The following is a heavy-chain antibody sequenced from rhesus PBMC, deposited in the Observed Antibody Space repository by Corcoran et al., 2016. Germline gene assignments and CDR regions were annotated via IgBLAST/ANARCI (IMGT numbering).Heavy chain of an antibody. CDR1: GYTFTDYY. CDR3: ATGSYGIDY. D-gene: IGHD1-44*02. J-gene: IGHJ4*01. CDR2: VDQEDGEA. Sequence: EVQLVQSGAEVKKPGASVKISCKAAGYTFTDYYLPWLRQAPGKGLWWRGRVDQEDGEAIHAQKFQDRVTITADTSTDTAYMELSSLRSEDTAVYYCATGSYGIDYWGQGVLVTVSS. V-gene: IGHV1-111*02.